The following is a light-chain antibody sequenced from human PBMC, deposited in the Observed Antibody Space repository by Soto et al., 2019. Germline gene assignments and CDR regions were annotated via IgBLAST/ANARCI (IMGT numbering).Light chain of an antibody. J-gene: IGKJ5*01. V-gene: IGKV3-15*01. CDR3: QQRNVWPPVT. CDR1: QSVGSN. Sequence: EIVMTHSPASLSVTPWEIATLSCRASQSVGSNLAWYQQKPGQAPRLLIYGASTRATGIPARFSGSGSGTDFTLTISSLEPEDAAVYYCQQRNVWPPVTFGQGTRLEIK. CDR2: GAS.